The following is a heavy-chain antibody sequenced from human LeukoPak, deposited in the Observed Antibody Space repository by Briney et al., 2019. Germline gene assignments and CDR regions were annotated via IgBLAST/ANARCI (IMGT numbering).Heavy chain of an antibody. CDR1: GGSISSSSYY. CDR3: AREDSSGYYYYYYMDV. V-gene: IGHV4-39*07. CDR2: IYYSGST. J-gene: IGHJ6*03. D-gene: IGHD3-22*01. Sequence: SETLSLTCTVSGGSISSSSYYWGWIRQPPGKGLEWIGSIYYSGSTYYNPSLKSRVTISVDTSKNQFSLKLSSVTAADTAVYYCAREDSSGYYYYYYMDVWGKGTTVTVSS.